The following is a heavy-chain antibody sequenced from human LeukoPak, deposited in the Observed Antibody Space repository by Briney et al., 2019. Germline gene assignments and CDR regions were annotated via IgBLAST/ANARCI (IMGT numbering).Heavy chain of an antibody. CDR2: ISSSGGTT. CDR1: GFTFSDYY. Sequence: TGGSLRLSCAASGFTFSDYYMSWIRQAPGKGLEWVSYISSSGGTTYYADSVKGRFTISRDNSKNTLYLQMNSLRAEDTAVYYCAKDLVAVNYYYYDMDVWGQGTTVTVSS. CDR3: AKDLVAVNYYYYDMDV. J-gene: IGHJ6*02. D-gene: IGHD2-8*02. V-gene: IGHV3-11*01.